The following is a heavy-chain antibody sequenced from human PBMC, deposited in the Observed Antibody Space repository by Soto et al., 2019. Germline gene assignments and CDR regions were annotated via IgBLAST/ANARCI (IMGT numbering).Heavy chain of an antibody. Sequence: SVKVSCKASGFTFTSSAVQWVRQARGQRLEWKGWIVVGSGKTSYAQKFQERVTITKDMSKSTAYMEQSSLRSEDKAVYYCAAGYESLYAFDIWGQGTMVTVSS. CDR1: GFTFTSSA. D-gene: IGHD2-15*01. J-gene: IGHJ3*02. CDR2: IVVGSGKT. CDR3: AAGYESLYAFDI. V-gene: IGHV1-58*01.